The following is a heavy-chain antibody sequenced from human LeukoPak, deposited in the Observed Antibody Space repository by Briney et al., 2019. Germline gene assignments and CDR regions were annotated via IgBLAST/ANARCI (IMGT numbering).Heavy chain of an antibody. J-gene: IGHJ4*02. D-gene: IGHD3-16*01. V-gene: IGHV3-11*01. CDR1: GFTFSDYY. Sequence: GGSLRLSCAASGFTFSDYYMSWIRQAPGKGLEWVSYIGSSGATIYYADSMKGRFTISRDNAKNSLYLQMNSVRAEDTAVYYCVRVHVGHLDYWGQGTLVTASS. CDR3: VRVHVGHLDY. CDR2: IGSSGATI.